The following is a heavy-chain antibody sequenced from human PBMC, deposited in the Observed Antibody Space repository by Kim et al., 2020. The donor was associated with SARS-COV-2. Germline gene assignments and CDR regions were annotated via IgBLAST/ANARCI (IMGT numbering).Heavy chain of an antibody. V-gene: IGHV3-7*03. D-gene: IGHD5-18*01. Sequence: DSVQGRFTISRDNAKNSLYLQMNSLRAEDTAVYYCARDYYVDTAMVTANWGQGTLVTVSS. CDR3: ARDYYVDTAMVTAN. J-gene: IGHJ4*02.